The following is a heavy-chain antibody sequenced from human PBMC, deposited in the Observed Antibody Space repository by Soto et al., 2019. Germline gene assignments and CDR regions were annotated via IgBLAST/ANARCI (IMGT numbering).Heavy chain of an antibody. CDR3: AKALWFGESSHYFDY. CDR2: IGSSGGAI. D-gene: IGHD3-10*01. CDR1: GFGFDSYA. V-gene: IGHV3-23*01. J-gene: IGHJ4*02. Sequence: GSLRLSCVGSGFGFDSYAMSWVRQAPGKGLEWVSGIGSSGGAIVYADSVRGRFTISRDNSRNALYLHMNSLRAGDTAVYYCAKALWFGESSHYFDYWGQGTLVTVSS.